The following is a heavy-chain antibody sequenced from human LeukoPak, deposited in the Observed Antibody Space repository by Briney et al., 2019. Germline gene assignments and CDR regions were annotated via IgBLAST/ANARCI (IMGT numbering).Heavy chain of an antibody. CDR2: IYYSGST. CDR1: GGSISSSSYY. Sequence: SETLSLTCTVSGGSISSSSYYWGWIRQPPGKGLEWIGSIYYSGSTYYNPSLKSRVTISVDTSKNQFSLKLSSVTAADTAVYYCASTGGWYRAYYFDYWGQGTLVTVSS. V-gene: IGHV4-39*01. J-gene: IGHJ4*02. CDR3: ASTGGWYRAYYFDY. D-gene: IGHD6-19*01.